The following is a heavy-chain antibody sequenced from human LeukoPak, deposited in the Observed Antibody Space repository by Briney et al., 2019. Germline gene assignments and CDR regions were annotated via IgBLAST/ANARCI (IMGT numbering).Heavy chain of an antibody. Sequence: SETLSLTCTVSGGSISSYYWSWIRQPAGKGLEWIGRIYTSGSTNYNPSLKSRVTISVDTSKNQFSLKLSSVTAADTAVYYCARTLYDSSGYYLDCWGQGTLVTVSS. CDR3: ARTLYDSSGYYLDC. J-gene: IGHJ4*02. CDR1: GGSISSYY. D-gene: IGHD3-22*01. CDR2: IYTSGST. V-gene: IGHV4-4*07.